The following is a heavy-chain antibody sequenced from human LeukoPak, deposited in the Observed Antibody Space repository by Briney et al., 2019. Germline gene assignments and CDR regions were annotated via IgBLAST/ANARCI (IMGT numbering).Heavy chain of an antibody. CDR1: GGSISSYY. CDR2: IYTIVST. V-gene: IGHV4-4*07. D-gene: IGHD3-10*01. CDR3: ARGRVYYGSGTTXTYFXY. Sequence: SQTLSLTCTVSGGSISSYYWSWIRQPAGKGLEWIGRIYTIVSTNSNPSLKSRVTMSVDTSKNQFSLKLSSLTSADTPVYYFARGRVYYGSGTTXTYFXYWGXGTXVT. J-gene: IGHJ4*01.